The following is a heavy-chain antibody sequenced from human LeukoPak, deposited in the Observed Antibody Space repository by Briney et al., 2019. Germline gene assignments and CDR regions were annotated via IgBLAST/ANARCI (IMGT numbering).Heavy chain of an antibody. CDR2: IRYDGSKK. J-gene: IGHJ4*02. D-gene: IGHD3-10*01. Sequence: GGSLRVSCAASGSTFSSHGMHWVRQAPGKGLDWVAFIRYDGSKKFYADSVKGRFTISRDNSKNTLDLQMNSLRTDDTAGYYCAKVDDYYGSGSYLVDSWGQGTLVTVSS. CDR3: AKVDDYYGSGSYLVDS. V-gene: IGHV3-30*02. CDR1: GSTFSSHG.